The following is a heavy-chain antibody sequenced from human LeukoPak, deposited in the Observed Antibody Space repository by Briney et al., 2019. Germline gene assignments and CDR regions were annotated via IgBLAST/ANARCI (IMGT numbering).Heavy chain of an antibody. CDR3: ARESYCSGGSCYSGRAFDI. CDR2: IKTDGSNT. V-gene: IGHV3-74*01. D-gene: IGHD2-15*01. CDR1: GFTFRSYW. J-gene: IGHJ3*02. Sequence: GGSPRLSCAASGFTFRSYWMHWVRQAPGKGLVWVSRIKTDGSNTYYADSVKGRFTISRDNAKNTLYLQMNSLRAEDTAVYYCARESYCSGGSCYSGRAFDIWGQGTMVSVSS.